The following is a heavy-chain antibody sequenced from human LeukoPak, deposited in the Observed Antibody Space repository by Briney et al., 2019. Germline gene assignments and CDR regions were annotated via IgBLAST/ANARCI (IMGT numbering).Heavy chain of an antibody. Sequence: GGSLRLSCAASGFTFSSYWMSWVRQAPGKGLEWVSNIKQDGSEKYYVDSVKGRFTISRDNAKNSLYLQMNSLRAEDTAVYYCARFSGSSSWYVDYFDYWGQGTLVTVSS. CDR3: ARFSGSSSWYVDYFDY. D-gene: IGHD6-13*01. V-gene: IGHV3-7*01. CDR1: GFTFSSYW. J-gene: IGHJ4*02. CDR2: IKQDGSEK.